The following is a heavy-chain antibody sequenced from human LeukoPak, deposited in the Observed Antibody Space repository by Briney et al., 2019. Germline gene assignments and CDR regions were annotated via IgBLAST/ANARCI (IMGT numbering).Heavy chain of an antibody. CDR3: ARGVNTYLWFGGDYMDV. CDR1: GYTFTSYD. D-gene: IGHD3-16*01. V-gene: IGHV1-8*03. CDR2: MNPNSGNT. Sequence: ASVKVSCKASGYTFTSYDINWVRQATGQGLEWMGWMNPNSGNTGYAQKFQGRVTTTRNTSISTAYMELSSLRSEDTAVYYCARGVNTYLWFGGDYMDVWGKGSTVTVSS. J-gene: IGHJ6*03.